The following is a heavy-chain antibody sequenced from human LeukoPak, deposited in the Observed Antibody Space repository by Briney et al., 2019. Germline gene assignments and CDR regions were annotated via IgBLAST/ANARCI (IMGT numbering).Heavy chain of an antibody. J-gene: IGHJ6*03. Sequence: ASVKVSCKASGYTFTSYDINWVRQATGQGLEWMGWMNPNSGNTGYAQKFQGRVTITRNTSISTAYMELSSLRSEDTAVYYCAIWGIAAAGKDHYYYYMDVRGKGTTVTVSS. V-gene: IGHV1-8*03. D-gene: IGHD6-13*01. CDR2: MNPNSGNT. CDR1: GYTFTSYD. CDR3: AIWGIAAAGKDHYYYYMDV.